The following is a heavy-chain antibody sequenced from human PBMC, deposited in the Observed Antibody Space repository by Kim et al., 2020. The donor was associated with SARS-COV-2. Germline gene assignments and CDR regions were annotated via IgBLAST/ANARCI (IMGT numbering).Heavy chain of an antibody. D-gene: IGHD4-17*01. CDR2: T. J-gene: IGHJ4*02. Sequence: TNYNPSLNSRVTISVDTSKNQFSLKLSSVTAADTAVYYCARRDPYGPFDYWGQGTLVTVSS. V-gene: IGHV4-59*08. CDR3: ARRDPYGPFDY.